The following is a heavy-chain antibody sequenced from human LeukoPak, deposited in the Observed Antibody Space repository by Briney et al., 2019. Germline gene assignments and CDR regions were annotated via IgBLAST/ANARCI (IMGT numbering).Heavy chain of an antibody. J-gene: IGHJ6*03. V-gene: IGHV4-39*07. D-gene: IGHD3-16*01. CDR3: ARVTSWGFDYYYYYMDV. CDR1: GGSISSSSYY. CDR2: IYYSGST. Sequence: PSETLSLTCTVSGGSISSSSYYWGWIRQPPGKGLEWIGSIYYSGSTYYNPSLKSRVTISVDTSKNQFSLKLSSVTAADTAVYYCARVTSWGFDYYYYYMDVWGKGTTVTVSS.